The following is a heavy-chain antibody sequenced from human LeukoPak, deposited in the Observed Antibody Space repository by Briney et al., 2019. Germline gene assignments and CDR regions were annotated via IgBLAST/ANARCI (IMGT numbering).Heavy chain of an antibody. CDR2: SRSKAKSYTT. CDR3: VRVGSVSGSDYLDY. Sequence: RPGGSLRLSCAVSGFTFSDHFLAWVPQAPGKGLEGVGRSRSKAKSYTTEYAASVKGRFTISRDDSKNSLYLQMNSLETEDTAVYYCVRVGSVSGSDYLDYWGQGTLVTVSS. D-gene: IGHD6-19*01. J-gene: IGHJ4*02. V-gene: IGHV3-72*01. CDR1: GFTFSDHF.